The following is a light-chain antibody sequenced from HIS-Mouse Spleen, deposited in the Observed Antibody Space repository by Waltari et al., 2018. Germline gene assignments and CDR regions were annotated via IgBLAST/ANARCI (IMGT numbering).Light chain of an antibody. CDR1: SSDVGGYNY. CDR3: SSYTSSSTLWV. CDR2: EVS. Sequence: QSALTQPASVSGSPGQSITISCTGTSSDVGGYNYVSWYQQHPGKAPKLMIYEVSNRPSGVSHRFSGSQSGNTASLTISGLQAEDEADYYCSSYTSSSTLWVFGGGTKLTVL. V-gene: IGLV2-14*01. J-gene: IGLJ3*02.